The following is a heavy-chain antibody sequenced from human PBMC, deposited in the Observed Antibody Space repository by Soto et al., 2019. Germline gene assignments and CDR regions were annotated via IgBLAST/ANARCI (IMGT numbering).Heavy chain of an antibody. V-gene: IGHV3-21*01. D-gene: IGHD6-6*01. CDR1: GFTFSSYS. CDR3: ARVGGQLGPGFDY. CDR2: ISSSSSYI. J-gene: IGHJ4*02. Sequence: EVQLVESGGGLVKPGGSLRLSCAASGFTFSSYSMNWVRQAPGKGLEWVSSISSSSSYIYYADSVKGRFTISRDNAKNSLYLQMNSLRADDTAVYYCARVGGQLGPGFDYWGQGTLVTVSS.